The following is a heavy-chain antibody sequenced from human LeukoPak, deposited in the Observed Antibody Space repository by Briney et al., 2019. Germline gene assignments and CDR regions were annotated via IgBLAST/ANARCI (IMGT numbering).Heavy chain of an antibody. D-gene: IGHD1-26*01. CDR1: GFTFSNYW. V-gene: IGHV3-74*01. CDR2: INSDMSST. J-gene: IGHJ4*02. CDR3: ASGESYYLEN. Sequence: GGSLRLSCAASGFTFSNYWMHWVRQAPGKGLVWVSRINSDMSSTNYADSVKGRFTISRDNAKNTLYLQMNSLRAEDTAVYYCASGESYYLENWGQGTLVTVSS.